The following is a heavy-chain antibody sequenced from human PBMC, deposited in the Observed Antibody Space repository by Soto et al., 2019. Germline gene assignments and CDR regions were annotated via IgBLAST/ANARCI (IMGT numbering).Heavy chain of an antibody. CDR2: ISSSSSYI. CDR1: GFMFSTSA. Sequence: PGGSLRLSCAASGFMFSTSAMSWVRQAPGKGLEWVSSISSSSSYICYADSVKGRFTISRDNAKNSLYLQMNSLRAEDTAVYYWAMPNGSYYNYWGQGTLVTVSS. V-gene: IGHV3-21*01. D-gene: IGHD1-26*01. J-gene: IGHJ4*02. CDR3: AMPNGSYYNY.